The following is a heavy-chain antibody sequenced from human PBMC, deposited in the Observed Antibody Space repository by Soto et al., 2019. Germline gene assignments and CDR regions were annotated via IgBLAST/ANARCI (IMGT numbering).Heavy chain of an antibody. CDR1: GYTFTSYY. Sequence: ASVKVSFKASGYTFTSYYIHWVRQAPGQGLEWMGWINPITGGTNYAPKFQGRVTMTRDTSITTAYMELSRLRSDDTAVYYCARNYYDSSDRDYLDYWGQGTPVTVSS. CDR3: ARNYYDSSDRDYLDY. J-gene: IGHJ4*02. D-gene: IGHD3-22*01. V-gene: IGHV1-2*02. CDR2: INPITGGT.